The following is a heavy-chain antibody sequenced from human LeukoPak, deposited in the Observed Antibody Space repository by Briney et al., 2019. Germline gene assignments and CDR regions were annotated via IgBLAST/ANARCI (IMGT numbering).Heavy chain of an antibody. D-gene: IGHD3-22*01. Sequence: SETLSLTCTVSGGSISSSSYYWGWIRQPPGKGLEWIGSIYHSGSTYYNPSLKSRVTISVDRSKNQFSLKLSSVTAADTAVYYCATQWVLPDAFDIWGQGTMVTVSS. V-gene: IGHV4-39*07. CDR3: ATQWVLPDAFDI. CDR2: IYHSGST. J-gene: IGHJ3*02. CDR1: GGSISSSSYY.